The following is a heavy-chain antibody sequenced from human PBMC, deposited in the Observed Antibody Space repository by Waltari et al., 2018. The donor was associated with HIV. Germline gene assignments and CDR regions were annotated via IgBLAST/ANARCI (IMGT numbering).Heavy chain of an antibody. D-gene: IGHD3-3*01. CDR3: TRDLVEMASTYYSYYGMDV. CDR2: VGFDGSNE. Sequence: QVHLVESGGGVVQPGRSLRLSCEASGFTFSSYDIHWVRQAPGKGLEWVAVVGFDGSNEYYADSVRGRFTISRDSSKNTVYLQMNSLRAEDTAVYYCTRDLVEMASTYYSYYGMDVWGQGTTVTVSS. V-gene: IGHV3-33*01. CDR1: GFTFSSYD. J-gene: IGHJ6*02.